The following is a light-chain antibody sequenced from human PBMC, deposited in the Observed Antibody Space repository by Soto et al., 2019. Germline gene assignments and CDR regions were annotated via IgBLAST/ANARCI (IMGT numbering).Light chain of an antibody. CDR2: GAS. CDR1: QSVLASSNIKRS. V-gene: IGKV4-1*01. J-gene: IGKJ1*01. CDR3: HQRQSWTRT. Sequence: IVMTHSRDSLVASLRDRATIDFKSSQSVLASSNIKRSLAWYQQKPGQAPKLLIYGASTRESGVPDRFSGSGSGTDFTLTISSLATDDFAIYYCHQRQSWTRTFGQGTKVDIK.